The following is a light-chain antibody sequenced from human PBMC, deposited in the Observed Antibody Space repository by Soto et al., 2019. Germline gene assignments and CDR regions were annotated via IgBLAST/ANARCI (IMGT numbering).Light chain of an antibody. CDR1: SSDVGGYNY. J-gene: IGLJ2*01. V-gene: IGLV2-14*01. Sequence: QSALTQPASVSGSPGQSITISCTGTSSDVGGYNYVSWYQQLPGKAPKLMIYEVSNRPSGVSNRFSGSRSGNTASLTISGLQAEDEADYYCSSYTSGNTVVFGGGTKLTVL. CDR2: EVS. CDR3: SSYTSGNTVV.